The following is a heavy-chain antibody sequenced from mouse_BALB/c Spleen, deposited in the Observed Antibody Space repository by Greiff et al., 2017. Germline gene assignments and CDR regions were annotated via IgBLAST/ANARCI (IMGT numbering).Heavy chain of an antibody. V-gene: IGHV6-6*02. D-gene: IGHD2-4*01. Sequence: EVKVEESGGGLVQPGGSMKLSCVASGFTFSNYWMNWVRQSPEKGLEWVAEIRLKSNNYATHYAESVKGRFTISRDDSKSSVYLQMNNLRAEDTGIYYCTRPYDYDTLAWFAYWGQGTLVTVSA. CDR3: TRPYDYDTLAWFAY. J-gene: IGHJ3*01. CDR1: GFTFSNYW. CDR2: IRLKSNNYAT.